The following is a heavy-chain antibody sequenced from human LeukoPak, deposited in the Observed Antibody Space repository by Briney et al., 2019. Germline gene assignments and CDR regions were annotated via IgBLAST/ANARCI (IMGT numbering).Heavy chain of an antibody. CDR1: RGSITSYY. V-gene: IGHV4-59*08. CDR2: IYYSGST. CDR3: ARLADIVVVPAEGYGMDV. Sequence: SETLSLTCTVSRGSITSYYWSWIRQPPGKGQEWIGYIYYSGSTTYNPSLQSRVTISVDTSKNQFSLKLSSVTAADTAVYYCARLADIVVVPAEGYGMDVWGQGTTVTVSS. J-gene: IGHJ6*02. D-gene: IGHD2-2*01.